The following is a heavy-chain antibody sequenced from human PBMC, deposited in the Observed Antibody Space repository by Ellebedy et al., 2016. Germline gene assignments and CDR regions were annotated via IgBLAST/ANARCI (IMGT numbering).Heavy chain of an antibody. J-gene: IGHJ4*01. CDR1: GFTFRTTG. CDR3: ARVIETGLRYGADH. D-gene: IGHD5-18*01. Sequence: GGSLRLSCAASGFTFRTTGMHWVRQTPGKGLEWVAVIAYDGPTKYYADSVKGRFTISRDNSKNMLNLQMSSLRVEDTAVYYCARVIETGLRYGADHWGHGTLVTISS. V-gene: IGHV3-30*03. CDR2: IAYDGPTK.